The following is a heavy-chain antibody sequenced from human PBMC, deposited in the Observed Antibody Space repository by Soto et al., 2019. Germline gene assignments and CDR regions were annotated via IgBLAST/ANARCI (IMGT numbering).Heavy chain of an antibody. CDR3: AKSYTTVVTPYDFDY. CDR2: ISWNSGNI. V-gene: IGHV3-9*01. Sequence: DVQLVESGGGLVQPGRSLRLSCAASGFTFDDYAMHWVRQPPGKGLEWVSGISWNSGNIGYADSVKGRFTISRDNARNSLYLQMNSLRAEDTALYYCAKSYTTVVTPYDFDYWGQGTLVTVSS. D-gene: IGHD4-17*01. J-gene: IGHJ4*02. CDR1: GFTFDDYA.